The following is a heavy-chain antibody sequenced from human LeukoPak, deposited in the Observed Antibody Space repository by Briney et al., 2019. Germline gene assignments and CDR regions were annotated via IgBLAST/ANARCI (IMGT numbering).Heavy chain of an antibody. CDR2: IFYTGTT. Sequence: KPSETLSLTCTVSGASIIRSSYYWGCVRQPPGKGLEWIGSIFYTGTTSYNPSLKSRVTMSVDTSKNQFSLTVNSVSAADTAVYYCARHGNSQLLSSNWFDPWGQGTLVTVSS. CDR1: GASIIRSSYY. CDR3: ARHGNSQLLSSNWFDP. J-gene: IGHJ5*02. D-gene: IGHD2-2*01. V-gene: IGHV4-39*01.